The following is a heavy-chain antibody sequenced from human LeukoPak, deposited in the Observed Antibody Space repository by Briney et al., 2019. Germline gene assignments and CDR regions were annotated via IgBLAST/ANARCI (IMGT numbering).Heavy chain of an antibody. CDR2: FLPILGIA. CDR1: GGTFSSYT. CDR3: AIVIVPANMDV. D-gene: IGHD2-2*01. J-gene: IGHJ6*03. Sequence: SVKVSCKASGGTFSSYTLSRVRQAPGQGLERMRRFLPILGIANYAQKFQRSVTITPDKSTSTAYIELSSLRSEDTAVYYCAIVIVPANMDVWGKGTTVTVSS. V-gene: IGHV1-69*02.